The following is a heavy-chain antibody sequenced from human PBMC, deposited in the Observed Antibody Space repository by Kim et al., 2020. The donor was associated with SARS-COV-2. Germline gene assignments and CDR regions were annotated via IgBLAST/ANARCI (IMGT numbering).Heavy chain of an antibody. D-gene: IGHD6-6*01. J-gene: IGHJ4*02. CDR2: INHTGST. V-gene: IGHV4-34*01. CDR3: ARVSYSSSPAGIYYYFDY. Sequence: SETLSLTCAVYGGSFSGYYWSWIRQPPGKGLEWIGEINHTGSTNYNPSLKSRFTISADTSKNQFSLKLSSVTAADTAVYYCARVSYSSSPAGIYYYFDYWGQGTLVTVSS. CDR1: GGSFSGYY.